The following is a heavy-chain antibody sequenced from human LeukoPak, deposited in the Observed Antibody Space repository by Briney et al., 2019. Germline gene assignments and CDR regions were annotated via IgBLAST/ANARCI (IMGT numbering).Heavy chain of an antibody. CDR3: GRCPDDSSGY. D-gene: IGHD3-22*01. V-gene: IGHV1-18*01. CDR2: ISAYNGNT. Sequence: GASVKLSCKSSGYTCTSYGISWLRRAPGQGLEWRGGISAYNGNTNYAQKLQGRVTMTTETSTSTAYMELRSLRSEDTAVYYCGRCPDDSSGYSGQGTLVTVSS. J-gene: IGHJ4*02. CDR1: GYTCTSYG.